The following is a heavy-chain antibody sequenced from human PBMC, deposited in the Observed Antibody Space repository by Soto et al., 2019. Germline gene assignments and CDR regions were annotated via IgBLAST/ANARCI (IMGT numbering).Heavy chain of an antibody. V-gene: IGHV1-8*01. CDR1: VYTFPSYD. D-gene: IGHD3-10*01. CDR3: AREHYGNSAWFDP. Sequence: ASVEVSCKASVYTFPSYDINWVRQATGQGLEWMGWMNPNSGNTGYAQKFQGRVTMTRNTSISTAYMELSSLRSEDTAVYYCAREHYGNSAWFDPWGQGTLVTVSS. CDR2: MNPNSGNT. J-gene: IGHJ5*02.